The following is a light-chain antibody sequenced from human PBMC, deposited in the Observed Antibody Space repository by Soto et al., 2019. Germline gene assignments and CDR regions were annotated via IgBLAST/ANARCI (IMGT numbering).Light chain of an antibody. CDR1: QSVSSY. CDR2: DAS. J-gene: IGKJ3*01. V-gene: IGKV3-11*01. Sequence: EIVLTQSPATLSLSPGERATLSCRASQSVSSYLAWYQQKPGQAPRLLIYDASNRATGIPARFSGSGAGTGFTLTLSSLESEDFAVYYCQQRSNWPPRFTFGPGTKVDIK. CDR3: QQRSNWPPRFT.